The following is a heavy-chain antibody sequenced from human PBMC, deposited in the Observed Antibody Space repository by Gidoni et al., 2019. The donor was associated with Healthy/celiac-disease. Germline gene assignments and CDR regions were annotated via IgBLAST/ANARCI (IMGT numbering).Heavy chain of an antibody. CDR1: GFTFSSYG. J-gene: IGHJ4*02. D-gene: IGHD3-10*01. CDR3: ARDMVRGVIDY. CDR2: IWCDGSNK. Sequence: QVQLVESGGGVVQPGRSLRLSCAASGFTFSSYGMHWVRQAPGKGLEWVAVIWCDGSNKYYADSVKGRFTISRDNSKNTLYLQMNSLRAEDTAVYYCARDMVRGVIDYWGQGTLVTVSS. V-gene: IGHV3-33*01.